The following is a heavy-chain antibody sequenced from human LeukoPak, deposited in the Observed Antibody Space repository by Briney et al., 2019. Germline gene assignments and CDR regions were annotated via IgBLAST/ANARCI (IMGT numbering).Heavy chain of an antibody. CDR1: GFTVSSNY. CDR2: IYSGGST. Sequence: GGSLRLSCAASGFTVSSNYMSWVRQAPGKGLEWVSVIYSGGSTYYADSVKGRFTISRHNSKNTLYLQMNSLRAEDMAVYYCARGIGWYYFDYWGQGTLVTVSS. CDR3: ARGIGWYYFDY. D-gene: IGHD1-26*01. V-gene: IGHV3-53*04. J-gene: IGHJ4*02.